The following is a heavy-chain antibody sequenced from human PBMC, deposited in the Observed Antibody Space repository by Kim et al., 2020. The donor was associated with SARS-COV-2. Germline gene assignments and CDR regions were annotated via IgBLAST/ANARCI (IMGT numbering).Heavy chain of an antibody. J-gene: IGHJ4*02. V-gene: IGHV1-24*01. CDR2: FDPEDGET. CDR1: GYTHTELS. CDR3: ATSPAYSSSWYFSPFGY. Sequence: ASVKVSCKVSGYTHTELSMHWVRQAPGKGLEWMGGFDPEDGETIYAQKFQGRVTMTEDTSTDTAYMELSSLRSEDSAVYYCATSPAYSSSWYFSPFGYWGQGTLVTVSS. D-gene: IGHD6-13*01.